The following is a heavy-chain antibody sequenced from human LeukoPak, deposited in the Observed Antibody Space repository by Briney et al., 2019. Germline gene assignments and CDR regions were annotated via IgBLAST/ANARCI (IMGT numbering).Heavy chain of an antibody. D-gene: IGHD3-10*01. Sequence: GASVKVSCKASGGTFSSYAISWVRQAPGQGLEWMGGIIPIFGTANYAQKFQGRVTITADESTSTAYMELSSLRSEDTAVYYCATTRTDGSGSYYHYFDYWGQGTLVAVSS. J-gene: IGHJ4*02. CDR2: IIPIFGTA. V-gene: IGHV1-69*13. CDR3: ATTRTDGSGSYYHYFDY. CDR1: GGTFSSYA.